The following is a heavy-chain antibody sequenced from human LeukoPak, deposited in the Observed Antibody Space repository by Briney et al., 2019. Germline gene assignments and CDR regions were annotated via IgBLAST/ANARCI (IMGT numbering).Heavy chain of an antibody. V-gene: IGHV3-21*01. CDR3: ARGAADGWSPFDY. J-gene: IGHJ4*02. CDR1: GVTFSSYR. CDR2: ISSSSSYI. D-gene: IGHD6-19*01. Sequence: PGGSLRLSCAASGVTFSSYRMNCVRQAPGKGLEWVSYISSSSSYIYYADSVKGRFTISRDNAKNSLYVQMNSRRAEDTAVYYCARGAADGWSPFDYGGQGTLVTVSS.